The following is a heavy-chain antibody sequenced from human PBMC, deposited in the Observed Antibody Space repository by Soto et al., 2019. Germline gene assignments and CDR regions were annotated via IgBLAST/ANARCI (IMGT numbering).Heavy chain of an antibody. CDR1: GYSFTSYW. CDR3: ASRGVPMAGIAFDL. J-gene: IGHJ3*01. V-gene: IGHV5-51*01. CDR2: IYPADSET. Sequence: PGDSLKISCKGSGYSFTSYWIAWVRQMPGKGLECMGIIYPADSETRYSPSFQGQVTISADKSISTAYLQWSSLKASDTAVYYCASRGVPMAGIAFDLWGQGTMVTVSS. D-gene: IGHD6-19*01.